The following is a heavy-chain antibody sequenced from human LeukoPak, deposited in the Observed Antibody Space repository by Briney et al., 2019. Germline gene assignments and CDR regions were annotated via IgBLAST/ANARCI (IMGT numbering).Heavy chain of an antibody. CDR3: AKSPGQIQLDYFDY. Sequence: PGGSLRLSCAASGFTFNNYAMSWVRQAPGMGLEWVSTISGSGVTTYYADSVRGRFTISRDNSKTTLYLQLDSLRPGDMAIYYCAKSPGQIQLDYFDYWGQGTLVTVSS. J-gene: IGHJ4*02. V-gene: IGHV3-23*01. CDR2: ISGSGVTT. D-gene: IGHD1-1*01. CDR1: GFTFNNYA.